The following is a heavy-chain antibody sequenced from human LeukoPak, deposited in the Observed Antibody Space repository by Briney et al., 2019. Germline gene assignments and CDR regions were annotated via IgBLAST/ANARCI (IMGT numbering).Heavy chain of an antibody. V-gene: IGHV4-39*07. CDR3: AWEARDGPYYGMDV. Sequence: SETLSLTCTVSGGSISGSSYYWGWVRQPPGMGLEWIGTIYYSGSTYYNPSLRSRVTISVDTSKNQFSLKLASVTAADTAVYYCAWEARDGPYYGMDVWGQGTTVTVSS. J-gene: IGHJ6*02. CDR2: IYYSGST. D-gene: IGHD5-24*01. CDR1: GGSISGSSYY.